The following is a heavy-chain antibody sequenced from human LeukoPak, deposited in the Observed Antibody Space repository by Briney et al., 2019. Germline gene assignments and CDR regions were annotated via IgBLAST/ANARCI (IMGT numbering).Heavy chain of an antibody. CDR2: TNPNSGNT. V-gene: IGHV1-8*01. Sequence: ASVKVSCKASGYTFTSYDINWVRQATGRGLEWMGWTNPNSGNTGYAQKFQGRVTMTRNTSISTAYMELSSLRSEDTAVYYCALLWFGELLLDYWGQGTLVTVSS. CDR3: ALLWFGELLLDY. CDR1: GYTFTSYD. D-gene: IGHD3-10*01. J-gene: IGHJ4*02.